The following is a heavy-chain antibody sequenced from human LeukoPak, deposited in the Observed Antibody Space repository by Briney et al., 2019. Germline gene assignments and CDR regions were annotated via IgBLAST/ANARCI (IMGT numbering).Heavy chain of an antibody. CDR2: IDPSDSYT. CDR3: ARQGTWMSFWFDP. V-gene: IGHV5-10-1*01. CDR1: GYSFTSYW. J-gene: IGHJ5*02. D-gene: IGHD1-1*01. Sequence: GESLKISCKGSGYSFTSYWISCLRQIPGKGLEWLGRIDPSDSYTPHTPSFQGHVTFSADKAISTAYLQWSSLEASDTAIYYCARQGTWMSFWFDPWGQGTLVTVSS.